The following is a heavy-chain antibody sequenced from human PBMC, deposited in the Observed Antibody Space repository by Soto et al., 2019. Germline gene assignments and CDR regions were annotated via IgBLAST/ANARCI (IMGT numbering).Heavy chain of an antibody. V-gene: IGHV3-23*01. CDR3: AKMTGGYYDYVGGSYCDYFSFDY. CDR1: GFTFSSYA. CDR2: ISGSGGST. J-gene: IGHJ4*02. Sequence: GGSLRLSCAASGFTFSSYAMSWVRQAPGKGLEWVSAISGSGGSTYYADSVKGRFTISRDNSKNTLYLQMNSLRAEDTAVYYGAKMTGGYYDYVGGSYCDYFSFDYWGQGTLVTVSS. D-gene: IGHD3-16*01.